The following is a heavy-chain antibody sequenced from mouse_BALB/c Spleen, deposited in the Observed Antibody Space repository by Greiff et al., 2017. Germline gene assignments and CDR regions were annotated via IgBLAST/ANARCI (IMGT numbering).Heavy chain of an antibody. V-gene: IGHV14-3*02. J-gene: IGHJ2*01. CDR3: AIFDFDY. Sequence: VQLKESGAELVKPGASVKLSCTASGFNIKDTYMHWVKQRPEQGLEWIGRIDPANGNTKYDPKFQGKATITADTSSNTAYLQLSSLTSEDTAVYYCAIFDFDYWGQGTTLTVSS. CDR2: IDPANGNT. CDR1: GFNIKDTY.